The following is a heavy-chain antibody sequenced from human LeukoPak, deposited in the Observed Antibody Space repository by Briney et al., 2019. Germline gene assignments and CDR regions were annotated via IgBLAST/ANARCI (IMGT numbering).Heavy chain of an antibody. D-gene: IGHD3-22*01. CDR2: IKEDVSEK. CDR1: GGSISTNSYY. J-gene: IGHJ1*01. V-gene: IGHV3-7*01. Sequence: ETLSLTCTVSGGSISTNSYYWDWIRQSPGKGLEWVANIKEDVSEKHYVDSVKGRFTISRDNAKNSLYLQMNSLRAEDTAVYYCATYSSLNRREFQYWGQGTLLTVSS. CDR3: ATYSSLNRREFQY.